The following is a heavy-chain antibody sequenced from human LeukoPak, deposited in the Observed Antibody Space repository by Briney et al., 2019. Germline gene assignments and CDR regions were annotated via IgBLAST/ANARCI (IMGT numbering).Heavy chain of an antibody. CDR1: GYTFTNYD. J-gene: IGHJ4*02. V-gene: IGHV1-8*03. CDR2: MNPYNGDT. CDR3: ARAKNSIAARLVFAY. D-gene: IGHD6-6*01. Sequence: ASVKVSCKASGYTFTNYDISWVRQAAGQGLEWMGWMNPYNGDTDFVQKFQGRLSITRNISISTAYMELSGLRSEDTAVYYCARAKNSIAARLVFAYWGQGTLVTVSS.